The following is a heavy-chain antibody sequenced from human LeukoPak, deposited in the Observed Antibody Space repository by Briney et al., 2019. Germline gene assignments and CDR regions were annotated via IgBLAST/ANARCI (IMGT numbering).Heavy chain of an antibody. V-gene: IGHV1-18*01. CDR2: MNPNSGNT. Sequence: ASVKVSCKASGYTFTSYDINWVRQATGQGLEWMGWMNPNSGNTNYAQKLQGRVTMTTDTSTSTAYMELRSLRSDDTAVYYCAREGYDFWSGYYRGWFDPWGQGTLVTVSS. CDR1: GYTFTSYD. CDR3: AREGYDFWSGYYRGWFDP. D-gene: IGHD3-3*01. J-gene: IGHJ5*02.